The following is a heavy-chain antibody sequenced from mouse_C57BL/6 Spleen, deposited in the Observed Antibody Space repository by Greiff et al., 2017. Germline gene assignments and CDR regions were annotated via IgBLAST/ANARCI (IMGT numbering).Heavy chain of an antibody. CDR1: GYSITSGYY. D-gene: IGHD2-5*01. Sequence: ESGPGLVKPSQSLSLTCSVTGYSITSGYYWNWIRQFPGNKLEWMGNISYDGSNNYNPSFKNRISITRDTSKNQFFLKLNSVTTEDTATYDGARDRTYYSNYEGFAYWGQGTLVTVSA. CDR3: ARDRTYYSNYEGFAY. CDR2: ISYDGSN. V-gene: IGHV3-6*01. J-gene: IGHJ3*01.